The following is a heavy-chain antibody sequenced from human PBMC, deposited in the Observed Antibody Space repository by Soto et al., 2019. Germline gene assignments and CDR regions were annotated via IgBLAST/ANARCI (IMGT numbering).Heavy chain of an antibody. CDR1: GGSFSGYY. CDR3: ARHSPYCGGDCYSYDY. J-gene: IGHJ4*02. CDR2: INHSGST. V-gene: IGHV4-34*01. D-gene: IGHD2-21*02. Sequence: SETLSLTCAVYGGSFSGYYWTWIRQPPGTGLEWIGEINHSGSTNYNPSLKSRVTISVDTSKNQFSLKLTSVTAADTAVYYCARHSPYCGGDCYSYDYWGQGTRVTVSS.